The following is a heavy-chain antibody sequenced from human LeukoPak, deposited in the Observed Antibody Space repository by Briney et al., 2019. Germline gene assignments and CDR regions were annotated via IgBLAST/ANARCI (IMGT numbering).Heavy chain of an antibody. D-gene: IGHD7-27*01. Sequence: SETLSLTCAVYGGSLSCYYCSWIRRPPGKGLEWIGESNHSGSTNYNPSLKSRVTISVDTSKNQFSLKLSSVTAADPAVYYCASHLPPGDPMIWGHGTLVTVSS. CDR1: GGSLSCYY. CDR2: SNHSGST. CDR3: ASHLPPGDPMI. V-gene: IGHV4-34*01. J-gene: IGHJ4*01.